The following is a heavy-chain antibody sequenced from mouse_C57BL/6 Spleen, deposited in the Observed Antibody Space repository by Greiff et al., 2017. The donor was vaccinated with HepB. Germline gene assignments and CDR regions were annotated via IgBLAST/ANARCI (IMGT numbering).Heavy chain of an antibody. CDR2: INPGSGGT. CDR1: GYAFTNYL. J-gene: IGHJ3*01. D-gene: IGHD2-4*01. Sequence: VQLQQSGAELVRPGTSVKVSCKASGYAFTNYLIEWVKQRPGKGLEWIGVINPGSGGTNYNEKFKGKATLTADKSSSTAYMQLSSLTSEDSAVYFCARTGDYDRFAYWGQGTLVTVSA. CDR3: ARTGDYDRFAY. V-gene: IGHV1-54*01.